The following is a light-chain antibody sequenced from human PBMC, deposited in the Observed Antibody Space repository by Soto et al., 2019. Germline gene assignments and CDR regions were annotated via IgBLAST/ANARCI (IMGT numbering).Light chain of an antibody. Sequence: DIQMTQSASTLSASVGDRVTITCRASQSISSWLAWYQQKPGKAPKLLIYDASSLESGVPSRFSGSGSGTEFTLTISSLQPADFATYYCQQYNSYSGTFGQGTKVEIK. CDR1: QSISSW. CDR3: QQYNSYSGT. V-gene: IGKV1-5*01. J-gene: IGKJ1*01. CDR2: DAS.